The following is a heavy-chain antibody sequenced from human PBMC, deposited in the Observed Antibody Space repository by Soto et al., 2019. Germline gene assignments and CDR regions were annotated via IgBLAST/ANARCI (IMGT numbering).Heavy chain of an antibody. V-gene: IGHV6-1*01. D-gene: IGHD2-15*01. J-gene: IGHJ4*02. CDR1: GDSVSSNSAA. Sequence: SQTLSLTCAISGDSVSSNSAAWNWIRQSPSRGLEWLGRTYYRSKWYNDYAVSVKSRITINPDTSKNQFSLQLNSVTPEDTAVYYCARDRDCSGGSCYNTFDYWGQGTLVTVSS. CDR3: ARDRDCSGGSCYNTFDY. CDR2: TYYRSKWYN.